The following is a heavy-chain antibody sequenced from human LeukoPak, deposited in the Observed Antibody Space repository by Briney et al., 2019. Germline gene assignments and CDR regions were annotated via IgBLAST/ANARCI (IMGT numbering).Heavy chain of an antibody. CDR2: ISSSSSTI. Sequence: GGSLRLSCAASGFTFSTYSMNWVRQAPGKGLEWVSYISSSSSTIYYADSVKGRFTISRDNAKNSLYLQMNSLRAEDTAVYYCARDGDSTGYSFDYWGQGTLVTVSS. V-gene: IGHV3-48*01. J-gene: IGHJ4*02. CDR1: GFTFSTYS. CDR3: ARDGDSTGYSFDY. D-gene: IGHD3-22*01.